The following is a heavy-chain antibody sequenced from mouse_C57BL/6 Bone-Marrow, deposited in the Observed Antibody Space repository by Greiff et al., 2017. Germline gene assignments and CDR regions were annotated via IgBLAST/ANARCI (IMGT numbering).Heavy chain of an antibody. J-gene: IGHJ1*03. CDR3: AGEYYGRSNAHWYFDV. CDR1: GYTFTGYW. V-gene: IGHV1-9*01. CDR2: ILPGSGST. Sequence: VQLQQSGAELMKPGASVKLSCKATGYTFTGYWIEWVKQRPGHGLEWIGEILPGSGSTNYNQKFKGKATFTADTSSNTAYMQLSGLTTENSAIYYYAGEYYGRSNAHWYFDVWGTGTTVTVSS. D-gene: IGHD1-1*01.